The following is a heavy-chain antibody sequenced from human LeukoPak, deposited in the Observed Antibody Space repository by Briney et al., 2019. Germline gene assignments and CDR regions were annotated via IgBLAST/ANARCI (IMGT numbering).Heavy chain of an antibody. J-gene: IGHJ4*02. CDR3: ARLTRLSTSPDRYYLDY. V-gene: IGHV4-4*09. D-gene: IGHD6-6*01. CDR1: GDSISSYY. CDR2: IHTGGGT. Sequence: SETLSLTCTVSGDSISSYYWSWIRQPSGKGLEWIGYIHTGGGTSYIPSLKGRVTISIDTSKNQFSLKLSSVTAADSAVYYCARLTRLSTSPDRYYLDYWGQGTLATVSS.